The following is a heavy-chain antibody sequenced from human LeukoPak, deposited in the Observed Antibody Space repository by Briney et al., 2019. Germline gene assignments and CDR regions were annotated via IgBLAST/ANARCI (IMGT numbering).Heavy chain of an antibody. J-gene: IGHJ4*02. CDR1: GGSISSSS. Sequence: ETLSLTCTVSGGSISSSSYYWGWIRQAPGKGLEWVSSISTSSSYIYYADSVKGRFTISRDNAKNSLFLQMNSLRAEDTAVYYCARGSENYLGGLDYWGQGTQVTVSS. CDR2: ISTSSSYI. D-gene: IGHD3-10*01. CDR3: ARGSENYLGGLDY. V-gene: IGHV3-21*01.